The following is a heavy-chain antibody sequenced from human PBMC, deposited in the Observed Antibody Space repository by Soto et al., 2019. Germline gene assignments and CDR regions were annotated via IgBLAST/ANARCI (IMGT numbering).Heavy chain of an antibody. Sequence: PGESLKISCQGSGYRFANYWIGWVRQMPGKGLEWMGIIYPGDSDTRYSPSFQGQVTVSADKSISTAYLQWTSLKASDTAMYYCAGKMATVNSGVYFDHWGQGTLVTVSS. J-gene: IGHJ4*02. V-gene: IGHV5-51*01. CDR3: AGKMATVNSGVYFDH. D-gene: IGHD4-4*01. CDR2: IYPGDSDT. CDR1: GYRFANYW.